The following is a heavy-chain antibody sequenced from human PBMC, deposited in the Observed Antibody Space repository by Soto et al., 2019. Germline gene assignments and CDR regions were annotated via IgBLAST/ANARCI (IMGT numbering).Heavy chain of an antibody. CDR2: IKRKTEGGTT. Sequence: EVQLVESGGGLVKPGGSLRLSCAASGFTFSNAWMNWVRQAPGKGLEWVGRIKRKTEGGTTEYAAPVKDRFTISRDDSKNTLYLQMDSLKAEDTALYYCTTYAPISGSYRWGAYYVMDVWGQGTTVTVSS. CDR3: TTYAPISGSYRWGAYYVMDV. V-gene: IGHV3-15*07. J-gene: IGHJ6*02. D-gene: IGHD3-16*02. CDR1: GFTFSNAW.